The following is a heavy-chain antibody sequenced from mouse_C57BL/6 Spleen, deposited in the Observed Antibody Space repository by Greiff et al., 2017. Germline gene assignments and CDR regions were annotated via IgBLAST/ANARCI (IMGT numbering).Heavy chain of an antibody. CDR2: IDPSDSET. CDR1: GYTFTSYW. J-gene: IGHJ4*01. Sequence: QVQLKQPGAELVRPGSSVKLSCKASGYTFTSYWMHWVKQRPIQGLEWIGNIDPSDSETHYNQKFKDKATLTVDKSSSTAYMQLSSLTSEDSAVYYCARSSGTFYAMDYWGQGTSVTVSS. V-gene: IGHV1-52*01. D-gene: IGHD3-1*01. CDR3: ARSSGTFYAMDY.